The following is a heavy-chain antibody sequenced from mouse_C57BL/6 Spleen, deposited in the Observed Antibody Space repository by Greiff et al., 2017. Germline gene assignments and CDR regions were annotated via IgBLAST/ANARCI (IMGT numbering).Heavy chain of an antibody. Sequence: QVQLQQPGAELVMPGASVKLSCKASGYTFTSYWMHWVKQRPGQGLEWIGEIDPSDSYTNYNQKFKGKSTLTVDKSSSTAYMQLSSLTSEDSAVYYCARTGTLYYFDDWGQGTTLTVSS. V-gene: IGHV1-69*01. J-gene: IGHJ2*01. CDR1: GYTFTSYW. D-gene: IGHD4-1*01. CDR2: IDPSDSYT. CDR3: ARTGTLYYFDD.